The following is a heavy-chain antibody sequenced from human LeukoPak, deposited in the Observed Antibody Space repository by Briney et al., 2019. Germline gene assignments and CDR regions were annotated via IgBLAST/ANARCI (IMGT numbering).Heavy chain of an antibody. V-gene: IGHV4-39*01. CDR3: ARHPDCSGGSCYLGLDY. D-gene: IGHD2-15*01. J-gene: IGHJ4*02. CDR1: GGSISSSSYY. CDR2: IYYSGST. Sequence: SETLSLTCTVSGGSISSSSYYWGWIRQPPGKGLEWIGSIYYSGSTYYNPSLKSRVTISVDTSKNQFSLKLSSVTAADTAVYYCARHPDCSGGSCYLGLDYWGQGTLVTVSS.